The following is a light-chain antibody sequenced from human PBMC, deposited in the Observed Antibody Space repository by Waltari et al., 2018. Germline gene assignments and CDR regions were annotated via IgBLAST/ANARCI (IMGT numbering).Light chain of an antibody. V-gene: IGKV3-20*01. CDR2: AGS. CDR3: HKYGSFPAT. Sequence: EIVLTQSPGTLSLSPGERVTLSCRASQSVTSSFLVWYQQKPGQAPRLLIYAGSTRATCIPARFSGSGSATDFTLTISRLEPEDFAVYYCHKYGSFPATFGGGTKVEIK. CDR1: QSVTSSF. J-gene: IGKJ4*01.